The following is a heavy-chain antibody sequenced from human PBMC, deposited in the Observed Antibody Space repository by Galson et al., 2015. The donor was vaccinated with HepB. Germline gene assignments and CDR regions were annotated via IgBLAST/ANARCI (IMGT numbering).Heavy chain of an antibody. CDR3: AKDRTTGAGTTATMDY. CDR1: GFTFSNYA. D-gene: IGHD1-1*01. J-gene: IGHJ4*02. Sequence: SLRLSCAASGFTFSNYAMNWVRQAPGKGLEWVSTISGSGGTTYYAHSVKGRFTISRDNSKNTPYLQMNTLRADDSAVYYCAKDRTTGAGTTATMDYWGQGTLVTVSS. V-gene: IGHV3-23*01. CDR2: ISGSGGTT.